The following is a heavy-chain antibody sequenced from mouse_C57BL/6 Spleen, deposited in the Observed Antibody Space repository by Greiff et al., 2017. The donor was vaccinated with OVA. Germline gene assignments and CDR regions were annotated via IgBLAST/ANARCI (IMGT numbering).Heavy chain of an antibody. CDR3: ARQDYDYDGPNYWYFDV. D-gene: IGHD2-4*01. CDR2: ISSGSSTI. Sequence: EVMLVESGGGLVKPGGSLKLSCAASGFTFSDYGMHWVRQAPEKGLEWVAYISSGSSTIYYADTVKGRFTISRDNAKNTLFLQMTSLSSEDTAMYYCARQDYDYDGPNYWYFDVWGTGTTVTVSS. CDR1: GFTFSDYG. V-gene: IGHV5-17*01. J-gene: IGHJ1*03.